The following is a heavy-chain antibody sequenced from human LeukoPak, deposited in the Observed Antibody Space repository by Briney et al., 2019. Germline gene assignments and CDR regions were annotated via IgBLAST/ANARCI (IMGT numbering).Heavy chain of an antibody. CDR1: GFTVSSNY. D-gene: IGHD3-10*01. J-gene: IGHJ5*02. Sequence: GGSLRLSCAASGFTVSSNYMSWIRQAPGKGLEWVSYISSSGSTIYYADSVKGRFTISRDNAKNSLYLQMNSLRAEDTAIYYCARGNRLLWFGNLGGFDPWGQGTLVTVSS. V-gene: IGHV3-11*04. CDR3: ARGNRLLWFGNLGGFDP. CDR2: ISSSGSTI.